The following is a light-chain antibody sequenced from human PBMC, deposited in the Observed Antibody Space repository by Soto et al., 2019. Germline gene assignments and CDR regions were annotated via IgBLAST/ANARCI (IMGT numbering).Light chain of an antibody. J-gene: IGKJ5*01. V-gene: IGKV3-11*01. CDR2: DGA. Sequence: ELVLTQSPDTLSLSPGDRATLSCRASQSVNSYLAWYQQKPGQAPRLLIYDGANSATGIPARFSGSGSGTDFTLTISSLEPEDFAVYYCQQRSDWPPITFGQGTRLEIK. CDR3: QQRSDWPPIT. CDR1: QSVNSY.